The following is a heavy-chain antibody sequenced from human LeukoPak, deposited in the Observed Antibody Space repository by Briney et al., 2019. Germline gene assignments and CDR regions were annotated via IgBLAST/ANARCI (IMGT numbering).Heavy chain of an antibody. J-gene: IGHJ4*02. CDR1: GGSISSSSYY. D-gene: IGHD3-10*01. Sequence: SETLSLTCTVSGGSISSSSYYWGWIRQPPGKGLEWIGSIYYSGSTYYNPSLKSRVTISVDTSKNQFSLKLSSVTAADTAVYYCAGGSTMIRGAADYWGQGTLVTVSS. CDR3: AGGSTMIRGAADY. CDR2: IYYSGST. V-gene: IGHV4-39*01.